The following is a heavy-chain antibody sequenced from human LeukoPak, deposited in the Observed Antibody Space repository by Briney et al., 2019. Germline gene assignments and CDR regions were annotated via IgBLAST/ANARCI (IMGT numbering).Heavy chain of an antibody. Sequence: SVKVSCKASGGTFSSYAICWVRQAPGQGLEWMGRIIPILGIANYAQKFQGRVTITADKSTSTAYMELSSLRSEDTAVYYCARGEAEVGANDYWGQGTLVTVSS. J-gene: IGHJ4*02. CDR1: GGTFSSYA. CDR2: IIPILGIA. CDR3: ARGEAEVGANDY. D-gene: IGHD1-26*01. V-gene: IGHV1-69*04.